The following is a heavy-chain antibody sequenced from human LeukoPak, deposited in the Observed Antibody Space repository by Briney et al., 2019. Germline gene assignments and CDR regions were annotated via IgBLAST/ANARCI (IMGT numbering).Heavy chain of an antibody. D-gene: IGHD6-19*01. V-gene: IGHV3-9*03. CDR1: GFTFDDYA. CDR3: VKGRSLKQWLVRSGADYFDS. CDR2: ITWNTGSL. Sequence: GGSLRLSCAASGFTFDDYAMHWVRQVPGKGLGWVSGITWNTGSLDYAASVKGRFSISRDNAKNSLFLQMNSLRDDDMAFYYCVKGRSLKQWLVRSGADYFDSWGKGILVAVSS. J-gene: IGHJ4*02.